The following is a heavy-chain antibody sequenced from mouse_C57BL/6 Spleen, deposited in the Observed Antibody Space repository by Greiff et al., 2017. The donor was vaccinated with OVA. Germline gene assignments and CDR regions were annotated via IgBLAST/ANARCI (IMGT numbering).Heavy chain of an antibody. J-gene: IGHJ4*01. D-gene: IGHD2-4*01. CDR1: GFTFSSYG. CDR3: ARDYDYDVYAMDY. CDR2: ISSGGSYT. Sequence: EVQLVESGGDLVKPGGSLKLSCAASGFTFSSYGMSWVRQTPDQRLEWVATISSGGSYTYYPDSVKGRFTISRDNAKNTLYLQMSSLKSEDTAMYYCARDYDYDVYAMDYWGQGTSVTVSS. V-gene: IGHV5-6*01.